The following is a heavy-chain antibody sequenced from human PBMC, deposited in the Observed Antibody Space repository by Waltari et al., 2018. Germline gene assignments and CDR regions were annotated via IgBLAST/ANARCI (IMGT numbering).Heavy chain of an antibody. CDR1: GFTFTDYA. CDR2: FGKKGSGGAT. Sequence: EVQLVESGGGLVQPGRSLRLSCTASGFTFTDYAMSWVRQAPGEGRGCVGVFGKKGSGGATEYTASVRGRCTISREDSKSIAYLQMNSLNTDDTAVYFCTRGYSSSALLEFWGQGTLVTVSA. V-gene: IGHV3-49*04. J-gene: IGHJ4*02. D-gene: IGHD5-12*01. CDR3: TRGYSSSALLEF.